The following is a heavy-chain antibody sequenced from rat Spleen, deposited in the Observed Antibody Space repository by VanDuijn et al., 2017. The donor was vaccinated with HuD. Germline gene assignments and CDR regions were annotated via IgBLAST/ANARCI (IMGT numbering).Heavy chain of an antibody. Sequence: EVQLVESGGGLVQPGRSLKLSCVASGFAFSNYWMSWIRQAPGKGLEWVATISYDGSSTYYRDSVKGRFTISRDNAKSTLYLQMNSLRSEDTATYYCATSTYDWFVYWGQGTLVTVSS. CDR1: GFAFSNYW. CDR2: ISYDGSST. V-gene: IGHV5-31*01. D-gene: IGHD2-1*01. J-gene: IGHJ3*01. CDR3: ATSTYDWFVY.